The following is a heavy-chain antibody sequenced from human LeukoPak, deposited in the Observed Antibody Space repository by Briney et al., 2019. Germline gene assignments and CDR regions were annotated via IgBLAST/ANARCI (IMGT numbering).Heavy chain of an antibody. V-gene: IGHV1-18*01. CDR3: ARRIQPKNWFDP. J-gene: IGHJ5*02. D-gene: IGHD5-18*01. CDR1: GYTFTSYG. CDR2: ISAYNGNT. Sequence: APVKVSCKASGYTFTSYGISWVRQAPGQGLEWMGWISAYNGNTNYAQKPQGRVTMTTDTSTSTAYMELRSLRSDDTAVYYCARRIQPKNWFDPWGQGTLVTVSS.